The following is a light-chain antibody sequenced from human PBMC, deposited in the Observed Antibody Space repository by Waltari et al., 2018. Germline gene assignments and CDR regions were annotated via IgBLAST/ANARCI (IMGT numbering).Light chain of an antibody. CDR1: PMITKGC. J-gene: IGKJ2*01. CDR2: GAS. Sequence: ASPMITKGCFAWYQQKPGQAPRLLIYGASSRPAGSPDRFSVSGSGTDFTLTISSLEPEDSAVYYCQQYGSSVMYTFGQGTKLEIK. V-gene: IGKV3-20*01. CDR3: QQYGSSVMYT.